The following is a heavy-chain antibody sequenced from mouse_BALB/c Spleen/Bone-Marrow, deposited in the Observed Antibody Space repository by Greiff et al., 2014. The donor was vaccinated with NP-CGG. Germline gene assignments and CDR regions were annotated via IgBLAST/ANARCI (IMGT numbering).Heavy chain of an antibody. CDR2: IYPGDGDT. D-gene: IGHD4-1*01. J-gene: IGHJ2*01. Sequence: QVQLQQSGAELVRPGSSVTISCKASGYAFSSYWMNWVKQRPGQGLEWIGQIYPGDGDTNYNGNFKDKATLTTDKSSTTAYMQLSSLTSEDSAVYFCARGGRLTGYYFDYWGQGTTLTVSS. V-gene: IGHV1-80*01. CDR3: ARGGRLTGYYFDY. CDR1: GYAFSSYW.